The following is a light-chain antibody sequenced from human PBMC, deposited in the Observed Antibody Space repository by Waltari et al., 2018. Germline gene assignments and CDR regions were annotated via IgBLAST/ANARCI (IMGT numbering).Light chain of an antibody. CDR1: STDIGGYDY. CDR2: NVN. J-gene: IGLJ2*01. CDR3: NSYTSRSTMI. Sequence: QSALTQPASVSGSPGQSITISCTGRSTDIGGYDYVSWYRQDPGKAPKLIIHNVNKRPSGVSDRFSGSKSGNTASLTISGLQAEDEAHYFCNSYTSRSTMIFGGGTTLTV. V-gene: IGLV2-14*01.